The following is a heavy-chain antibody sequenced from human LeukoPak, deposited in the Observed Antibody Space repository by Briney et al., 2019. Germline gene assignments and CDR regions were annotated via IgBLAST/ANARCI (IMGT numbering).Heavy chain of an antibody. CDR3: ARPSDWWELLRLDY. D-gene: IGHD1-26*01. CDR1: GYTFTGYY. J-gene: IGHJ4*02. CDR2: INPNSGGT. Sequence: ASVKVSCKASGYTFTGYYMHRVRQAPGQGLEWMGRINPNSGGTNYAQKFQGRVTMTRDTSIRTAYMELSRLRSDDTAVYYCARPSDWWELLRLDYWGQGTLVTVSS. V-gene: IGHV1-2*06.